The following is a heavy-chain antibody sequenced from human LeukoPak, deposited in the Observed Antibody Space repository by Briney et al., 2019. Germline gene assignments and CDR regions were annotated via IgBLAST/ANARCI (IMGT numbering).Heavy chain of an antibody. D-gene: IGHD6-19*01. CDR1: GFTVSSNY. J-gene: IGHJ4*02. CDR3: ARGGSGWSAPDY. V-gene: IGHV3-66*02. Sequence: GGSLRLSCAASGFTVSSNYMSWVRQAPGKGPEWVSVTYSGGSRYYADSVKGRFTISRDNSKNTLYLQMNSLRAEDTAVYYRARGGSGWSAPDYWGQGTLVTVSS. CDR2: TYSGGSR.